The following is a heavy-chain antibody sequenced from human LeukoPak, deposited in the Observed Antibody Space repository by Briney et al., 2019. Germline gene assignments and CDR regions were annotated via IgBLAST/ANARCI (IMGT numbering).Heavy chain of an antibody. CDR3: ARNMGIAVAGVYYFDY. V-gene: IGHV4-39*01. Sequence: SETLSLTCTVSGGSISSSSYYWGWIRQPPGKGLEWIGSIYYSGSTYYNPSLKSRVTISADTSKNQFSLKLSSVTAADTAVYYCARNMGIAVAGVYYFDYWGQGTLVTVSS. CDR1: GGSISSSSYY. J-gene: IGHJ4*02. D-gene: IGHD6-19*01. CDR2: IYYSGST.